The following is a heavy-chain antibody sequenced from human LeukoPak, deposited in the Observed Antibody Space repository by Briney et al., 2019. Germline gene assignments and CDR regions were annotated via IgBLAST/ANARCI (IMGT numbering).Heavy chain of an antibody. CDR3: ARDKYLWAVAGHYYYYYGMDV. CDR1: GFTVSSNY. D-gene: IGHD6-19*01. J-gene: IGHJ6*02. V-gene: IGHV3-53*01. CDR2: IYSGGST. Sequence: GGSLRLSCAASGFTVSSNYMSWVRQAPGKGLEWVSVIYSGGSTYYADSVKGRFTISRDNSKNTLYLQMNSLRAEDTAVYYCARDKYLWAVAGHYYYYYGMDVWGQGTTVTVSS.